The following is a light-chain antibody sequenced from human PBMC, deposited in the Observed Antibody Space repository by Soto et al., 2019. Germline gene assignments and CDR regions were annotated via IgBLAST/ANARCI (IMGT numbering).Light chain of an antibody. Sequence: DIQLTQSPSFLSASVGDRVTITCRVSQGISSSLAWYQQKPGKAPKLLISSASTLQSGVPSRFSGSGSGTEFTLTISSQQPEDFATYYCQQHNSYPLTFGGGTKVEIK. CDR2: SAS. CDR1: QGISSS. CDR3: QQHNSYPLT. V-gene: IGKV1-9*01. J-gene: IGKJ4*01.